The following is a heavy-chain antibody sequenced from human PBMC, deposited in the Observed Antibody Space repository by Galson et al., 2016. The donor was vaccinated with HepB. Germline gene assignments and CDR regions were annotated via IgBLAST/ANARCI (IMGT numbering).Heavy chain of an antibody. D-gene: IGHD3-22*01. Sequence: QSGAEVKKPGESLKISCKASGDTFSTYAISWVRQAPGEGLEWMGGIIPRFGTPNYAQRFQGRVTITSNISTRTAYMELSSLRSEDTALYFCARTYYYDTSGYYPRYNWFDPWGRGTQVTVSS. CDR1: GDTFSTYA. J-gene: IGHJ5*02. CDR3: ARTYYYDTSGYYPRYNWFDP. V-gene: IGHV1-69*06. CDR2: IIPRFGTP.